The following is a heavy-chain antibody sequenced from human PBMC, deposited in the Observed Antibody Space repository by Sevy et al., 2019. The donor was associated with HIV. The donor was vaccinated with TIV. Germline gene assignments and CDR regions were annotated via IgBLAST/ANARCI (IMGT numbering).Heavy chain of an antibody. V-gene: IGHV4-31*03. CDR2: IYYSGRE. CDR1: GASINNADYY. CDR3: ATIFHWDGPLDY. D-gene: IGHD3-3*01. Sequence: SETLSLTCTVSGASINNADYYWTWIRHHPGKGLEWIGYIYYSGREYYNPSLKSRVTISVDTSKNQFSLRLSSVTAADTAVYYCATIFHWDGPLDYWGQGTLVTVSS. J-gene: IGHJ4*02.